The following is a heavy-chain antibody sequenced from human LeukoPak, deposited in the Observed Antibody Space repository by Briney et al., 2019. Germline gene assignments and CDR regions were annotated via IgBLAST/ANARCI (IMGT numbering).Heavy chain of an antibody. CDR2: IYSGGST. Sequence: GGSLRLSCAASGFTVSSNYMSWVRQAPGKGLEWVSVIYSGGSTYYADSVKGRFTISRDNSKNTLYLQMNSLRAEDTAVYYCARDLGSTTKVVDSWGQGTLVTVSS. V-gene: IGHV3-53*01. D-gene: IGHD2-15*01. CDR1: GFTVSSNY. J-gene: IGHJ4*02. CDR3: ARDLGSTTKVVDS.